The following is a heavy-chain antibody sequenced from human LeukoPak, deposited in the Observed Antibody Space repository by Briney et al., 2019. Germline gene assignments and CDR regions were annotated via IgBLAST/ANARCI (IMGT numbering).Heavy chain of an antibody. V-gene: IGHV3-30*02. D-gene: IGHD2/OR15-2a*01. Sequence: GGSLRLSCAASGFTFSSYGMHWVRQAPGKGLEWVSFIRYDGSNEYYADSVRGRFTISRDNSKNTLYLQMNSLRAEDTAVYYCAKDPFLSIWVAAQKTHHAFDYWGQGTLVTVSS. CDR2: IRYDGSNE. CDR3: AKDPFLSIWVAAQKTHHAFDY. CDR1: GFTFSSYG. J-gene: IGHJ4*02.